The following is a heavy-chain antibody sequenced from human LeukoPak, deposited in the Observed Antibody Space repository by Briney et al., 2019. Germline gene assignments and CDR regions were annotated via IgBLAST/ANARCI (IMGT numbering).Heavy chain of an antibody. D-gene: IGHD6-19*01. Sequence: GGSLRLSCADSAFTFSGYAVHWVRQAPGTGLEWVAVISNDGSNKSYVDSVKGRFTISRDNSKNTLYLQMNSLRAEDTAVYYCAKVEIAVAGYYYYGMDVWGQGTTVTVSS. CDR1: AFTFSGYA. J-gene: IGHJ6*02. CDR3: AKVEIAVAGYYYYGMDV. V-gene: IGHV3-30*08. CDR2: ISNDGSNK.